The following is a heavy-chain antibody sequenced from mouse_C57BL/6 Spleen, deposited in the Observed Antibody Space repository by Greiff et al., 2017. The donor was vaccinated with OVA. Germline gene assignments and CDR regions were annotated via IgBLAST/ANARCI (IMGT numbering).Heavy chain of an antibody. CDR2: IHPNSGST. CDR3: ARPVGYYFDY. CDR1: GYTFTSYW. J-gene: IGHJ2*01. D-gene: IGHD1-1*01. V-gene: IGHV1-64*01. Sequence: QVQLQQSGAELVKPGASVKLSCKASGYTFTSYWMHWVKQRPGQGLEWIGMIHPNSGSTNYNEKFKSKATLTVDKSSSTAYMQLSSLTSEDSAVYYCARPVGYYFDYWGQGTTLTVSS.